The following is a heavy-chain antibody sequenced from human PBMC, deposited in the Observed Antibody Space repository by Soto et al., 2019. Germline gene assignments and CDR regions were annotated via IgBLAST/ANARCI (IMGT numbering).Heavy chain of an antibody. J-gene: IGHJ4*02. CDR2: IWYDGSNK. D-gene: IGHD3-16*02. Sequence: GGSLRLSCAASGVPFSSYGMHWVRQAPGKGLEWVAVIWYDGSNKYYADSVKGRFTISRDNSKNTLYLQMNSLRAEDTAVYYCARDLVMITFGGVIEDYWGQGTLVTVSS. CDR1: GVPFSSYG. V-gene: IGHV3-33*01. CDR3: ARDLVMITFGGVIEDY.